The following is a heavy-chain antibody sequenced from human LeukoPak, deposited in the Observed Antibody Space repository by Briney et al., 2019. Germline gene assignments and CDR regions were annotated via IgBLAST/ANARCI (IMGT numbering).Heavy chain of an antibody. J-gene: IGHJ3*02. CDR2: INQDGGEK. D-gene: IGHD6-19*01. Sequence: GGSLRLSCAASGFTFNTYWMTWVRQAPGKGLEWVAKINQDGGEKYYVDSVKGRFTISRDNAKSSLYLQMNSLRVEDTAVYYCARDALAFDIWGQGTMVTVSS. V-gene: IGHV3-7*04. CDR1: GFTFNTYW. CDR3: ARDALAFDI.